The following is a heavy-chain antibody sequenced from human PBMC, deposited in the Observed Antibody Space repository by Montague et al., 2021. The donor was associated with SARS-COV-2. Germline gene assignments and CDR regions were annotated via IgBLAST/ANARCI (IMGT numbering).Heavy chain of an antibody. J-gene: IGHJ3*01. CDR2: IYYTGST. CDR1: GGSISNSIYY. CDR3: ARPGRGYSYGLDAFEV. V-gene: IGHV4-39*01. Sequence: SETLSLTCTVSGGSISNSIYYWGWIRQPPGMGLEWIGSIYYTGSTYYNPSLKSRVTISMNTSNNQFFLKLTSVTAADTAVYYCARPGRGYSYGLDAFEVWGQGTMVTVSS. D-gene: IGHD5-18*01.